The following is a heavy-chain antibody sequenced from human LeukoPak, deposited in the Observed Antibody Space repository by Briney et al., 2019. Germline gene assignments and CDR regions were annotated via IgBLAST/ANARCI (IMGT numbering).Heavy chain of an antibody. J-gene: IGHJ4*02. Sequence: GGSLRLSCAASGLTFSSYGMAWVRQAPGKGLEWVSSISVSGTRTHYADSVKGRFTIFRDNSKNTVFLQMNSLRVDDTAVYYCAKWASGSYIDYWGQGTLVTVSS. CDR3: AKWASGSYIDY. V-gene: IGHV3-23*01. D-gene: IGHD1-26*01. CDR2: ISVSGTRT. CDR1: GLTFSSYG.